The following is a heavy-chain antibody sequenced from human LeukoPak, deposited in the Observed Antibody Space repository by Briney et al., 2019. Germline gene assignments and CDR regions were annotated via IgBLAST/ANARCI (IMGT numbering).Heavy chain of an antibody. CDR2: INWNGGST. V-gene: IGHV3-20*04. D-gene: IGHD3-3*01. J-gene: IGHJ4*02. CDR1: GFTFDDYG. CDR3: ARDLPPRISIFGVVTYPYFDY. Sequence: PGGSLRLSCAASGFTFDDYGMSWVRQAPGKGLEWVSGINWNGGSTGYADSMKGRFTISRDNAKNSLYLQMNSLRAEDTALYYCARDLPPRISIFGVVTYPYFDYWGQGTLVTVSS.